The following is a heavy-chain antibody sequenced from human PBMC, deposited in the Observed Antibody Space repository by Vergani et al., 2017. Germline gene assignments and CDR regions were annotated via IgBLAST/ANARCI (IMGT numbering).Heavy chain of an antibody. Sequence: EVQLVESGGGLVQHGRSLSLSCAASGFTFDDYAMHWVRQAPGKGLEWVSGMSWNSGSIGYADSVKGRFTISRDNAKNSLYLQMHRLRAEDTAVYYCAKGPRYYYDSSGYHDLVWYFDLWGRGTLVTVSS. V-gene: IGHV3-9*01. J-gene: IGHJ2*01. CDR2: MSWNSGSI. CDR1: GFTFDDYA. D-gene: IGHD3-22*01. CDR3: AKGPRYYYDSSGYHDLVWYFDL.